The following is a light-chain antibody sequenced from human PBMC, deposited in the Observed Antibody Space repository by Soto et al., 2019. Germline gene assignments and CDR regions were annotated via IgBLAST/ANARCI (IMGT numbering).Light chain of an antibody. V-gene: IGLV2-14*01. Sequence: QSVLTQPASVSGSPGQSITISCTGTSSDVGGYKFVSWYQQHPGKDPKLMIYEVSNRPSGVSNRFSGSKSGNTASLTISGTQAQEQAHYSSSSYTHSSTLEVFGTGTKVTV. CDR2: EVS. CDR1: SSDVGGYKF. CDR3: SSYTHSSTLEV. J-gene: IGLJ1*01.